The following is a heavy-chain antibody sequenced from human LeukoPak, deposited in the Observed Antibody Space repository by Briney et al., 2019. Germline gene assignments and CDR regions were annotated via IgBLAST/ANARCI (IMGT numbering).Heavy chain of an antibody. D-gene: IGHD6-6*01. J-gene: IGHJ3*01. V-gene: IGHV4-59*08. CDR3: AREYSSSSGRRAFDF. CDR1: GGSISSYY. CDR2: IYYSGNT. Sequence: PSETLSLTCTVSGGSISSYYWNWIRQPPGKGLEWIGYIYYSGNTNYNPSLKSRVTTLVDTSKNQFSLRLSSVTAADTAVYYCAREYSSSSGRRAFDFWGQGTMVTVSS.